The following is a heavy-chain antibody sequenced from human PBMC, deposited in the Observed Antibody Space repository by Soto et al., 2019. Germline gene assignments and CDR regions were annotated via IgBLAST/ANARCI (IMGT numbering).Heavy chain of an antibody. Sequence: EVHLLEAGGGLVQPGGSLRLSCAASGFTFSNYAMTWFRQASGKGLEWVSAISSSGGGTYYADSVKGRFTISRDNSKDTLYLQMNSLRAEDTAVYYCGKSLVEGSSSGRAGDYWGQGTLVTVSS. CDR2: ISSSGGGT. D-gene: IGHD6-6*01. V-gene: IGHV3-23*01. CDR1: GFTFSNYA. CDR3: GKSLVEGSSSGRAGDY. J-gene: IGHJ4*02.